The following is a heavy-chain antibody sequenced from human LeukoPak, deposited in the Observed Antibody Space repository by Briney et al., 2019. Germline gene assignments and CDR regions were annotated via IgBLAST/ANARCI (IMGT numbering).Heavy chain of an antibody. Sequence: PSETLSLTCTVSGGSISSGGYYWGWIRQPPGKGLEWIGSIYYSGSTYYNPSLKSRVTISVDTSKNQFSLKLSSVTAADTAVYYCARHDDFWSGYYYYMDVWGKGTTVTVSS. V-gene: IGHV4-39*01. CDR3: ARHDDFWSGYYYYMDV. D-gene: IGHD3-3*01. CDR1: GGSISSGGYY. J-gene: IGHJ6*03. CDR2: IYYSGST.